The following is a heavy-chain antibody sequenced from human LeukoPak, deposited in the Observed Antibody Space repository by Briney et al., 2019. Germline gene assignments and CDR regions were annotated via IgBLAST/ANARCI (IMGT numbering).Heavy chain of an antibody. CDR3: ARHAQRYCSGGSCYRYYFDY. Sequence: SETLSLTCTVSGGSISSYYWSWIRQPPGEGLEWIGYIYYSGSTNYNPSLKSRVTISVDTSKNQFSLKLNSVTAADTAVYYCARHAQRYCSGGSCYRYYFDYWGQGTLVTVSS. CDR2: IYYSGST. D-gene: IGHD2-15*01. J-gene: IGHJ4*02. V-gene: IGHV4-59*08. CDR1: GGSISSYY.